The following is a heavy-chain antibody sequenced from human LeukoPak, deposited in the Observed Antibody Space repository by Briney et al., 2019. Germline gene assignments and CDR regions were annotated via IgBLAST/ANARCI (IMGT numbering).Heavy chain of an antibody. Sequence: GGSLRLSCAASGFTFSSYSMNWVRQAPGRGLEWVSSISSSSSYIYYADSVKGRFTISRDNAKNSLYLQMNSLGAEDTAVYYCARVHDYVWGSYRSTDYWGQGTLVTVSS. CDR2: ISSSSSYI. D-gene: IGHD3-16*02. J-gene: IGHJ4*02. V-gene: IGHV3-21*01. CDR1: GFTFSSYS. CDR3: ARVHDYVWGSYRSTDY.